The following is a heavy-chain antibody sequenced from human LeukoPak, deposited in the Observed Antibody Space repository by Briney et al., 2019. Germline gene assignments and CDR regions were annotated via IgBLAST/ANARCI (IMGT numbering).Heavy chain of an antibody. CDR2: IYYSGST. J-gene: IGHJ4*02. Sequence: SETLSLTCTVSGGSISSSSYYWGWIRQPPGKGLEWIGSIYYSGSTYYNPSLKSRVTISVDTSKNQFSLKLSSVTAADTAVYYCARSPYDFWSGYYNPLFDYWGQGTLVTVSS. V-gene: IGHV4-39*07. D-gene: IGHD3-3*01. CDR3: ARSPYDFWSGYYNPLFDY. CDR1: GGSISSSSYY.